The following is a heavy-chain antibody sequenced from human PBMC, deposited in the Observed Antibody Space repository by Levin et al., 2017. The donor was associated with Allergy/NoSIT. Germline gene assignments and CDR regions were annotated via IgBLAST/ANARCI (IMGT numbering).Heavy chain of an antibody. J-gene: IGHJ5*02. V-gene: IGHV3-21*01. D-gene: IGHD4-17*01. CDR2: ISSSSSYI. Sequence: GESLKISCAASGFTFSSYSMNWVRQAPGKGLEWVSSISSSSSYIYYADSVKGRFTISRDNAKNSLYLQMNSLRAEDTAVYYCAREAPVIGDYRKYKDNWFDPWGQGTLVTVSS. CDR3: AREAPVIGDYRKYKDNWFDP. CDR1: GFTFSSYS.